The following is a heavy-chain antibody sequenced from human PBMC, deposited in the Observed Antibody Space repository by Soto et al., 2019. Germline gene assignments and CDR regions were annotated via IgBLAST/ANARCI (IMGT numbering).Heavy chain of an antibody. Sequence: PGESLKISCATSGFTFSAYAMSWVRQAPGKRLQWVSGVGGSDTDKHYADSVRGRFTVSRDNSKNTLYLQMDSLRADDTAVYYCAKDATAVNGVWDPFDMWGQGTEVTVSS. CDR1: GFTFSAYA. CDR3: AKDATAVNGVWDPFDM. J-gene: IGHJ3*02. CDR2: VGGSDTDK. D-gene: IGHD2-8*01. V-gene: IGHV3-23*01.